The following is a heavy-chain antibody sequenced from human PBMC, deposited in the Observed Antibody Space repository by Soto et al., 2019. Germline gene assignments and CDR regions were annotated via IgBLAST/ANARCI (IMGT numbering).Heavy chain of an antibody. Sequence: GGSLRLSCAASGFTFSSYSMNWVRQAPGKGLEWVSSISSSSSYIYYADSVKGRFTISRDNAKNSLYLQMNSLRAEDTAVYYCARDPVFTIFGEVIISDVWGQGTTVTVSS. D-gene: IGHD3-3*01. CDR3: ARDPVFTIFGEVIISDV. V-gene: IGHV3-21*01. J-gene: IGHJ6*02. CDR2: ISSSSSYI. CDR1: GFTFSSYS.